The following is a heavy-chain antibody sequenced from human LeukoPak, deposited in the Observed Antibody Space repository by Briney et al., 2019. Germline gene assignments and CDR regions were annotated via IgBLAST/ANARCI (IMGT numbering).Heavy chain of an antibody. D-gene: IGHD6-13*01. V-gene: IGHV1-69*06. Sequence: ASVKVSCKASGGTFSSYAISWMRQAPGQGLEWMGRIIPIFGTANYAQKFQGRVTITADKSTSTAYMELSSLRSEDTAVYYCEVAAAGQRDYWGQGTLVTVSS. CDR1: GGTFSSYA. J-gene: IGHJ4*02. CDR2: IIPIFGTA. CDR3: EVAAAGQRDY.